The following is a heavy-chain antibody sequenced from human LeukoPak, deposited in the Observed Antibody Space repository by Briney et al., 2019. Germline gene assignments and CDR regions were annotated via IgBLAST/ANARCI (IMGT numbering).Heavy chain of an antibody. CDR3: ATRGYTYGHGWFDP. D-gene: IGHD5-18*01. CDR2: INHSGST. J-gene: IGHJ5*02. V-gene: IGHV4-34*01. Sequence: PSETLSLTCAVYGGSFSGYYWSWIRQPPGKGLEWIGEINHSGSTNYNPSLKSRVTISVDTSKNQFSLKLSSVTAADTAVYYCATRGYTYGHGWFDPWGQGTLVTVSS. CDR1: GGSFSGYY.